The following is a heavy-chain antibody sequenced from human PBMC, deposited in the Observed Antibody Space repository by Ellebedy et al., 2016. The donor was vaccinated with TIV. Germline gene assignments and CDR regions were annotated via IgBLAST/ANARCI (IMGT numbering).Heavy chain of an antibody. Sequence: GESLKISCATSGFIFSDYAISWVRQPPGKGLEWVSTISGRGESTFAADSVKGRFTNSRDFSKRTVYLQMNSLRVEDTAVYFCATRGHSIGWFADWGQGTLVTVSS. D-gene: IGHD3-22*01. V-gene: IGHV3-23*01. J-gene: IGHJ5*02. CDR3: ATRGHSIGWFAD. CDR1: GFIFSDYA. CDR2: ISGRGEST.